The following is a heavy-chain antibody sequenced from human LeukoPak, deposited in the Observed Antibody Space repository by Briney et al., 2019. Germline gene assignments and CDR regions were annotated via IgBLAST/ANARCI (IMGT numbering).Heavy chain of an antibody. CDR1: GFTFSRNG. CDR3: AKDRRAGSYDY. D-gene: IGHD3-10*01. CDR2: ISGSGGST. V-gene: IGHV3-23*01. Sequence: GGSLRLSCAASGFTFSRNGMTWVRQAPGKGLEWVSAISGSGGSTYYAASVKGRFTISRDNSKNTLYLQMNSLRAEDTAVYYCAKDRRAGSYDYWGQGTLVTVSS. J-gene: IGHJ4*02.